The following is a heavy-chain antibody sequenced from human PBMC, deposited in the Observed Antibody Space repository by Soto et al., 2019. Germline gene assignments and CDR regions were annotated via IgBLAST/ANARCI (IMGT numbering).Heavy chain of an antibody. CDR3: ARDPEFCSGGRCYPKFDY. V-gene: IGHV3-48*01. CDR2: ISSGGNTI. Sequence: GGSLRLSCAASGFTFSDFAMNWIRQAPGKGPEWVSYISSGGNTIYYADSVRGRFTISRENAKNSLFLQMNSLRAEDTAVYYCARDPEFCSGGRCYPKFDYWGQGALVTVSS. CDR1: GFTFSDFA. J-gene: IGHJ4*02. D-gene: IGHD2-15*01.